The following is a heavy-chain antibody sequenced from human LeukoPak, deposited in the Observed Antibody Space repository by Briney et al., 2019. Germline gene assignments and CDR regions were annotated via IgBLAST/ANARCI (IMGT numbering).Heavy chain of an antibody. J-gene: IGHJ3*02. CDR1: GGSFSGYY. V-gene: IGHV4-34*01. CDR3: AMTTVTTHAFDI. CDR2: INHSGST. Sequence: SSETLSLTCAVYGGSFSGYYWSWIRQPPGKGLEWIGEINHSGSTNYNPSLKSRVTISVDTSKNQFSLKLSSVTAADTAVYYCAMTTVTTHAFDIWGQGTTVTVSS. D-gene: IGHD4-17*01.